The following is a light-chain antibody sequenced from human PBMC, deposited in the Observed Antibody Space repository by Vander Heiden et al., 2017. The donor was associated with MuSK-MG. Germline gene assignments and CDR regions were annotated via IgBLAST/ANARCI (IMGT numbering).Light chain of an antibody. Sequence: EIVLTPSPGTLSLSPGERATLSCRASQTVSSIFLAWYQQKPGQAPRLLIYGASNRATGIPDRFSGSGSGTDFTLTISRLEPEDYAVYFCHQYGSSPRTFGQGTKVDIK. J-gene: IGKJ1*01. V-gene: IGKV3-20*01. CDR1: QTVSSIF. CDR3: HQYGSSPRT. CDR2: GAS.